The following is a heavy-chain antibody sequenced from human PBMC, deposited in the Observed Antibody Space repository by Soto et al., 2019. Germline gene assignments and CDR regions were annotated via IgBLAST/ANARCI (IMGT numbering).Heavy chain of an antibody. D-gene: IGHD3-22*01. CDR1: GFTFSNYG. V-gene: IGHV3-30*03. J-gene: IGHJ4*01. CDR3: AGWFYYYDY. Sequence: QVQLVESGGGVVQPGRSLRLSCAASGFTFSNYGMHWVRQAPGKGLEWVTFISYDGSNEYYADSVKGRFTISRDNSKNTLYLQMNSLRAEDTAAYYCAGWFYYYDYWGQGTLVTVSS. CDR2: ISYDGSNE.